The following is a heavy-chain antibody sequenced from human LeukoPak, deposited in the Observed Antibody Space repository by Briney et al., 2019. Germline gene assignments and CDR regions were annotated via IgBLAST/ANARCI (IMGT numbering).Heavy chain of an antibody. J-gene: IGHJ4*02. V-gene: IGHV3-7*01. CDR1: SGYW. CDR2: IKEDGSVK. Sequence: GSLRLSCAAFSGYWMTWVRQAPGKGLEWVANIKEDGSVKNYVDSVKGRFTISRDNAKNSLFLQMNSLRGEDTAVYYCAKGHNWNYYFDYWGQGTLVTVSS. D-gene: IGHD1-7*01. CDR3: AKGHNWNYYFDY.